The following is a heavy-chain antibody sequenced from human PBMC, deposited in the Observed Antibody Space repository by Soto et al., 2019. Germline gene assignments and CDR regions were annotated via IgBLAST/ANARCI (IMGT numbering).Heavy chain of an antibody. CDR1: GYTYISYS. D-gene: IGHD6-19*01. V-gene: IGHV1-3*01. J-gene: IGHJ5*02. Sequence: ASVKLSCKASGYTYISYSMHWVHQAPGQGLEWMGWISAYNGNTNYAQKFQGRVTITRDTSASTAYMELSSLRSEDTAVYYCARGSSGWYHWFDPWGQGTLVTVSS. CDR3: ARGSSGWYHWFDP. CDR2: ISAYNGNT.